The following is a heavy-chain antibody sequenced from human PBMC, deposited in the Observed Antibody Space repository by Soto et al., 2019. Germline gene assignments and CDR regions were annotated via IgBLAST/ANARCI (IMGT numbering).Heavy chain of an antibody. Sequence: SQTLSLTCAISGDSVSSSSTAWNWIRQSPSRGLEWLGRTYYRSKWFNDYPVSVKGRMTINPDTSKNQFSLQLNSVTPEDTAVYYCARGGYYTFDYWGQGTLVTVSS. J-gene: IGHJ4*02. CDR1: GDSVSSSSTA. CDR3: ARGGYYTFDY. CDR2: TYYRSKWFN. D-gene: IGHD1-26*01. V-gene: IGHV6-1*01.